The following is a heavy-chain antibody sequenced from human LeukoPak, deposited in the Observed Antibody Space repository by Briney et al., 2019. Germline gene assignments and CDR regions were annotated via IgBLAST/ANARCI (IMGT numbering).Heavy chain of an antibody. CDR1: GYTFTSYY. CDR3: ARVDNSPTPLQWHFDY. Sequence: ASVKVSCKASGYTFTSYYMHWVRQAPGQGLEWMGIINPSGGSTSYAQKFQGRVTMTRDTSTSTVYMELSSLRFEDTAVYYCARVDNSPTPLQWHFDYWGQGTLVTVSS. CDR2: INPSGGST. J-gene: IGHJ4*02. V-gene: IGHV1-46*01. D-gene: IGHD5-24*01.